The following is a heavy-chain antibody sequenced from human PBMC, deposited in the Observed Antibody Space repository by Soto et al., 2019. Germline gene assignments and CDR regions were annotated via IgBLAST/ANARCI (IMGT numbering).Heavy chain of an antibody. Sequence: GGSLRLSCAASEFTFRSYWMHWVRQSPGKGLVWVSRISGDGSSTNYADSVKGRFTISRDNTKNTVYLQIDSLRAEDTAVYYCARSLPGTYGAFDLWGQGTMVTVSS. V-gene: IGHV3-74*01. CDR1: EFTFRSYW. CDR2: ISGDGSST. J-gene: IGHJ3*01. CDR3: ARSLPGTYGAFDL. D-gene: IGHD1-7*01.